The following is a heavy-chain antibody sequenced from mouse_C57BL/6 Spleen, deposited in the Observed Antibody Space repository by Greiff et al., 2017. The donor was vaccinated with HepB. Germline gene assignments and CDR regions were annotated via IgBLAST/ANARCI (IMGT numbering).Heavy chain of an antibody. CDR2: INPNNGGT. Sequence: EVQLQQSGPELVKPGASVKISCKASGYTFTDYYMNWVKQSHGKSLEWIGDINPNNGGTSYNQKFKGKATLTVDKYSSTAYMELRSLTSEDSAVYYCARSGYDYDERYYYAMDYWGQGTSVTVSS. V-gene: IGHV1-26*01. D-gene: IGHD2-4*01. CDR1: GYTFTDYY. J-gene: IGHJ4*01. CDR3: ARSGYDYDERYYYAMDY.